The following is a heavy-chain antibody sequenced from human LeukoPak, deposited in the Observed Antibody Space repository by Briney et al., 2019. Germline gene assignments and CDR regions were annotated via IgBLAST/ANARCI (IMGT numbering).Heavy chain of an antibody. CDR2: IYYSGST. J-gene: IGHJ4*02. Sequence: SETLSLTCTVSGGSISSYYWSWIRQPPGKGLEWIGYIYYSGSTNYNPSLKSRVTISVDTSKNQFSLKLSSVTAADTAVYYCARVGDYDILTGLYYWGQGTLVTVSS. CDR3: ARVGDYDILTGLYY. V-gene: IGHV4-59*01. CDR1: GGSISSYY. D-gene: IGHD3-9*01.